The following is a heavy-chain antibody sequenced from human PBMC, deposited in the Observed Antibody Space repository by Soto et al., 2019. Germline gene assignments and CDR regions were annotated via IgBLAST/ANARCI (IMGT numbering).Heavy chain of an antibody. CDR3: ARSYGDLPDY. Sequence: QVQLQESGPGLVKPSETLSLNCSVSGGSIGTYFWGWIRQPPGKGLEWIGHIYYSGSTSYNPSLRSRVTISLDTSKNQFSLRLRSVSAADTAVYYSARSYGDLPDYWGQGTLVTVSS. CDR1: GGSIGTYF. D-gene: IGHD4-17*01. J-gene: IGHJ4*02. V-gene: IGHV4-59*08. CDR2: IYYSGST.